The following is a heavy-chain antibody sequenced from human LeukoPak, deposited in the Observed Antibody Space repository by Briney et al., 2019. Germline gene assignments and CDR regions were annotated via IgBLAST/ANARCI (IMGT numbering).Heavy chain of an antibody. D-gene: IGHD6-13*01. Sequence: GGSLRLSCAASGFTFSSYGMHWVRQAPGKGLEWVAVISYDGSDKNYADSVKGRFTISRDNSKNTLYLQMNSLRDEDTAVYYCAKDCISTWYYLDYWGQGTLVTVSS. J-gene: IGHJ4*02. CDR2: ISYDGSDK. CDR3: AKDCISTWYYLDY. V-gene: IGHV3-30*18. CDR1: GFTFSSYG.